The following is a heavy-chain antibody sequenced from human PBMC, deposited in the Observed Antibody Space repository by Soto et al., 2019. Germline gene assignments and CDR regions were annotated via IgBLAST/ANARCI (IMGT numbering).Heavy chain of an antibody. CDR2: IDPSDSYT. V-gene: IGHV5-10-1*01. J-gene: IGHJ4*02. CDR1: GYSFTSYW. Sequence: SGESLKISCKGSGYSFTSYWISWVRQMPGKGLEWMGRIDPSDSYTNYSPSFQGHVTISADKSISTAYLQWSSLKASDTAMYYCARGVGYCSSTSCEPLDYWGQGTLVTVSS. D-gene: IGHD2-2*01. CDR3: ARGVGYCSSTSCEPLDY.